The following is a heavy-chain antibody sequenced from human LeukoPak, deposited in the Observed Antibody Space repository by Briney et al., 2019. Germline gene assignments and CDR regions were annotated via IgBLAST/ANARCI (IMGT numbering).Heavy chain of an antibody. CDR3: ASMIAAAGSRVPYSSGWYDY. D-gene: IGHD6-19*01. Sequence: GGSLRLSCAASGFTFSSYWMSWVRQAPGKGLEWVANIKQDGSEKYYVDSVKGRFTISRDNAKNSLYLQMNSLRAEDTAVYYCASMIAAAGSRVPYSSGWYDYWGQGTLVTVSS. V-gene: IGHV3-7*01. CDR1: GFTFSSYW. CDR2: IKQDGSEK. J-gene: IGHJ4*02.